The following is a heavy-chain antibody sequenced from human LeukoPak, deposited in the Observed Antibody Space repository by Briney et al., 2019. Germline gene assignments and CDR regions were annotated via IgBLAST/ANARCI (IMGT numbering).Heavy chain of an antibody. CDR2: ISYDGSNK. V-gene: IGHV3-30*18. J-gene: IGHJ4*02. CDR1: GFTFSSYG. D-gene: IGHD6-6*01. Sequence: PGRSLRLSCAASGFTFSSYGMHWVRQAPGKGLEWVAVISYDGSNKYYADSVKGRFTISRDNSKNTLYLQMNSLRAEDTAVYYCAKAPDGSSYYFDYWGQGTLVTVSS. CDR3: AKAPDGSSYYFDY.